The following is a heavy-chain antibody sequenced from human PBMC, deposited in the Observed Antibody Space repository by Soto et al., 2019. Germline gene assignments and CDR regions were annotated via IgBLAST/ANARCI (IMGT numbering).Heavy chain of an antibody. CDR2: IYYSGST. D-gene: IGHD3-10*01. V-gene: IGHV4-59*01. J-gene: IGHJ6*02. CDR1: GGSISSYY. CDR3: ARHLYGSGSYFVYYDGMDV. Sequence: SETLSLTCTVSGGSISSYYWSWIRQPPGKGLEWIGYIYYSGSTNYNPSLKSRVTISVDTSKNQFSLKLSSVTAADTAVYYCARHLYGSGSYFVYYDGMDVWGQGTTVT.